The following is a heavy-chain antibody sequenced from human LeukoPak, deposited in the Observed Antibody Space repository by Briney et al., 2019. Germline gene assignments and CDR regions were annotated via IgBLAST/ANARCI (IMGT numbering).Heavy chain of an antibody. J-gene: IGHJ5*02. Sequence: GSLRLSCAASGFTFSNAWMSWIRQPPGKGLEWIGEINHSGSTNYNPSLKSRVTISVDTPKNQFSLKLSSVTAADTAVYYCASGSTMVRGVTNWFDPWGQGTLVTVSS. V-gene: IGHV4-34*01. D-gene: IGHD3-10*01. CDR2: INHSGST. CDR1: GFTFSNAW. CDR3: ASGSTMVRGVTNWFDP.